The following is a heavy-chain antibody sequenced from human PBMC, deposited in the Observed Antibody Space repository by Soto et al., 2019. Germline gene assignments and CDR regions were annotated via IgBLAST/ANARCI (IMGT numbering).Heavy chain of an antibody. CDR2: ISPNGQGI. CDR1: GFTVTSNG. D-gene: IGHD6-13*01. CDR3: SSGFSAGKGSSPDF. Sequence: GGSLRLSCGVSGFTVTSNGVSWVRQAPGKGLEWVSAISPNGQGIWYADSVKGRFTISRDISRNTVFLQMDSLRAEDTAVYYCSSGFSAGKGSSPDFCDPGSLVTVSS. J-gene: IGHJ4*02. V-gene: IGHV3-23*01.